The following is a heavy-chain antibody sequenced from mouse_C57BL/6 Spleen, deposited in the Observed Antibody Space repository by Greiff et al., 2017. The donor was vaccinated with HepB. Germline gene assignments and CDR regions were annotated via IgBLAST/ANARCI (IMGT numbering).Heavy chain of an antibody. CDR3: AISSLGFRDAMDY. D-gene: IGHD1-1*01. CDR2: INPNYGTT. V-gene: IGHV1-39*01. Sequence: EVQLQQSGPELVKPGASVKISCKASGYSFTDYNMNWVKQSNGRSLEWIGVINPNYGTTSYNQKFKGKATLTVDQSSSTAYMQLNSLTSEDSAVYYCAISSLGFRDAMDYWGQGTSVTVSS. CDR1: GYSFTDYN. J-gene: IGHJ4*01.